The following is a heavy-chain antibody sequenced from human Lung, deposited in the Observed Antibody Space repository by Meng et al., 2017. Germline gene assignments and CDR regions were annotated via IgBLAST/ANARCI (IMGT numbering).Heavy chain of an antibody. Sequence: QVQLVQSGAEVKTPGSSVTFSFKASGGTFSSYAISWVRQDPGQGLEWMGGIIPILGRANYAQKFQGRVTITAEKSTSTAYMELSSLRSEDTAVYYCARGSYCGGDCYFLFDYWGQGTLVTVSS. D-gene: IGHD2-21*02. V-gene: IGHV1-69*10. CDR1: GGTFSSYA. J-gene: IGHJ4*02. CDR2: IIPILGRA. CDR3: ARGSYCGGDCYFLFDY.